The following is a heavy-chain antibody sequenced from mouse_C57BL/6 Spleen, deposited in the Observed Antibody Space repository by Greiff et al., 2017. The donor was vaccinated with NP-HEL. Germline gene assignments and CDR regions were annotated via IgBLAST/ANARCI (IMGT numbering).Heavy chain of an antibody. CDR3: ASHGNYVEWAMDY. CDR2: IWRGGST. Sequence: QVHVKQSGPGLVQPSQSLSITCTVSGFSLTSYGVHWVRQSPGKGLEWLGVIWRGGSTDYNAAFMSRLSITKDNSKSQVFFKMNSLQADDTAIYYCASHGNYVEWAMDYWGQGTSVTVSS. D-gene: IGHD2-1*01. CDR1: GFSLTSYG. V-gene: IGHV2-5*01. J-gene: IGHJ4*01.